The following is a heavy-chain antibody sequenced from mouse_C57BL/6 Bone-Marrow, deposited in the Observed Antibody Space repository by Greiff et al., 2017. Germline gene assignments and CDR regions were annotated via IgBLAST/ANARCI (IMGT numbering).Heavy chain of an antibody. J-gene: IGHJ4*01. Sequence: EVQGVESGGGLVQPGGSLKLSCAASGFPFSDSYMYWVRQTPEKRLEWVAYISNGGGSTYYPDTVKGRFTISRDNAKNTLYLQMSRLKSEDTAMYYCARHPLYYYGRMDYWGQGTSVTVSS. V-gene: IGHV5-12*01. CDR1: GFPFSDSY. CDR2: ISNGGGST. D-gene: IGHD1-1*01. CDR3: ARHPLYYYGRMDY.